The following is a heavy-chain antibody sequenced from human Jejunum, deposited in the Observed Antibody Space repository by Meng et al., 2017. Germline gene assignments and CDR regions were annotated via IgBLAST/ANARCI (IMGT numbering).Heavy chain of an antibody. D-gene: IGHD1-26*01. CDR3: AGGGLVRSTRGYFDY. CDR2: TYYRSKWYI. Sequence: QIQLQQSGAGLVKSRQTPSISCAIPVDSVSSNSAGWNWIRQPPSRGLEWLGRTYYRSKWYIDYAVSVKSRITINPDTSNNQFSLHLNSVTPEDTAVYYCAGGGLVRSTRGYFDYWGQGTLVTVSS. CDR1: VDSVSSNSAG. J-gene: IGHJ4*02. V-gene: IGHV6-1*01.